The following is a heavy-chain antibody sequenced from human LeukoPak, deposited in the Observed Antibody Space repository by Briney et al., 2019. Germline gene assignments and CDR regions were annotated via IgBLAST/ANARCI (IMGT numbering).Heavy chain of an antibody. V-gene: IGHV4-59*08. Sequence: SETLSLTCSVSGDSIYNYYWSWIRQPPGKRLEWIGYIYYNGSTNYNPSLKSRVTFSVDTSRSQFALRLSSVTAADTAVYYCVGTYCGGDCYAMYAFDFWGQGTVVSVSS. J-gene: IGHJ3*01. CDR2: IYYNGST. CDR1: GDSIYNYY. D-gene: IGHD2-21*02. CDR3: VGTYCGGDCYAMYAFDF.